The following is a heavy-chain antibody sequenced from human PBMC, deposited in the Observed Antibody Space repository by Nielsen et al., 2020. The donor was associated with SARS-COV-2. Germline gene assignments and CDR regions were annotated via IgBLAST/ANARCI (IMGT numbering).Heavy chain of an antibody. V-gene: IGHV3-30*04. Sequence: GGSLRLSCAASASTFSNYAIHWVRQAPGKGLEWVAVISSDGGKKYYVDSVKGRFTISRDNAKNILNVQMNSLRAEDTAVYYCAKALGPFEFLVGVDFYGMDVWGQGATVTVSS. J-gene: IGHJ6*02. D-gene: IGHD1-26*01. CDR1: ASTFSNYA. CDR2: ISSDGGKK. CDR3: AKALGPFEFLVGVDFYGMDV.